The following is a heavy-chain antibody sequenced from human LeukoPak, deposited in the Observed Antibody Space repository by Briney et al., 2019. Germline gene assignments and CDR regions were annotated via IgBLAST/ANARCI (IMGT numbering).Heavy chain of an antibody. CDR1: GFTFSNYA. CDR3: AKDPLYYYDSSGDY. CDR2: ISGSGGST. Sequence: GGSLRLSCAASGFTFSNYAMSWVRQAPGKGLEWVSAISGSGGSTYYADSVKGRFTISRDNSKNTLYLQMNSLRAEDTAVYYCAKDPLYYYDSSGDYWGQGTLVTVSS. J-gene: IGHJ4*02. D-gene: IGHD3-22*01. V-gene: IGHV3-23*01.